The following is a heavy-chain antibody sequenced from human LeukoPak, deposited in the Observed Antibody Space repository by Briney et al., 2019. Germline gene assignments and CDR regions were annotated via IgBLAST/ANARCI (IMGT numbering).Heavy chain of an antibody. CDR2: INPSGGGT. D-gene: IGHD2-2*01. Sequence: GASVKVSCKAFGYTFITYYMHWVRQAPGQGLEWMGIINPSGGGTSQPQKFQGRVTMTRDTSTTTVYMELSSLRSEDTAVYYCARQKPSHILVVPSALDYWGQGTLVTVSS. J-gene: IGHJ4*02. V-gene: IGHV1-46*01. CDR1: GYTFITYY. CDR3: ARQKPSHILVVPSALDY.